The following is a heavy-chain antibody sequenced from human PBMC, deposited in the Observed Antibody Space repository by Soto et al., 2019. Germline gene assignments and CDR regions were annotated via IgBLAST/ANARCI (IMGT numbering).Heavy chain of an antibody. D-gene: IGHD2-15*01. CDR1: GFTFSNYD. CDR2: IGTAGDT. V-gene: IGHV3-13*01. Sequence: EVQLVESGGGLVQPGGSPRLSCAASGFTFSNYDMHWVRQVTGKGLEWVSTIGTAGDTYYPGSVKGRFTISRENAKNSLYLQMNSLRAEDTAVYYCARGRLISLYYFDYWGQGTLVTVSS. CDR3: ARGRLISLYYFDY. J-gene: IGHJ4*02.